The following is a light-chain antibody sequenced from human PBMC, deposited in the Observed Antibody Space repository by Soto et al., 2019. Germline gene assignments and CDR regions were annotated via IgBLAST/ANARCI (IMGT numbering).Light chain of an antibody. CDR2: DVS. CDR3: SSYTSSSSLDV. V-gene: IGLV2-14*01. Sequence: QSVLTQPASVSGSPGQSITISCTGTSSDVGGYNYVSWYQQHPGKAPKLMIYDVSNRPSGVSNRFSGSKSGNTASLTISGLQAEDEADYYCSSYTSSSSLDVVGTGTNVPVL. J-gene: IGLJ1*01. CDR1: SSDVGGYNY.